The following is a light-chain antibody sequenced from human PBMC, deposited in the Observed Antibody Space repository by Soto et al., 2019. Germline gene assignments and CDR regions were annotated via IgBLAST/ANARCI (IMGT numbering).Light chain of an antibody. Sequence: DIVLTQSPCTLSLSPLERSTLSCRASQSVSSSYLAWYQQKPGQAPRLLIYGASSRATGIPDGFSGSGSGTDFTLTIRRLEPEDFAVYYCQQYGSSPYTFGQGTKVDIK. CDR1: QSVSSSY. CDR2: GAS. J-gene: IGKJ2*01. CDR3: QQYGSSPYT. V-gene: IGKV3-20*01.